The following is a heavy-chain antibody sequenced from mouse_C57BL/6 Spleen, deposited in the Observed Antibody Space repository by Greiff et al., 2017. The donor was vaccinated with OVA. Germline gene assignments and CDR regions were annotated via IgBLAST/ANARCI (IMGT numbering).Heavy chain of an antibody. V-gene: IGHV1-22*01. CDR2: INPNNGGT. CDR1: GYTFTDYN. D-gene: IGHD2-1*01. Sequence: VQLQQSGPELVKPGASVKMSCKASGYTFTDYNMHWVKQSHGKSLEWIGYINPNNGGTSYNQKFKGKATLTVNKSSSTAYMELRSLTSEDSAVYYCVLCPYGNYVDYWGQGTTLTVSS. J-gene: IGHJ2*01. CDR3: VLCPYGNYVDY.